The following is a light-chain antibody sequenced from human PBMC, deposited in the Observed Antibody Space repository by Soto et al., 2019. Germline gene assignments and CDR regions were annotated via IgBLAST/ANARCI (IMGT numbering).Light chain of an antibody. CDR2: KAS. CDR3: QQYNSYSRT. CDR1: QSISSW. V-gene: IGKV1-5*03. Sequence: EIQMTQSPSTLSASVGDRVTITCRASQSISSWLAWYQQKPGKAPKLLIYKASSLESGVPSRFSGSGSGTELTLTISSLQPDDFATYYFQQYNSYSRTFGHGTNVEIK. J-gene: IGKJ1*01.